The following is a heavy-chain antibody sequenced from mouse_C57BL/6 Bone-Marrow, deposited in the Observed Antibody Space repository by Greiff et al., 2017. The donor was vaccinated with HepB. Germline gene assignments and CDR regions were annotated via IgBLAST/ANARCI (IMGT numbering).Heavy chain of an antibody. CDR1: GYTFTDYE. V-gene: IGHV1-15*01. J-gene: IGHJ2*01. D-gene: IGHD1-1*02. CDR3: TMETYYALDY. Sequence: QVHVKQSGAELVRPGASVTLSCKASGYTFTDYEMHWVKQTPVHGLEWIGAIDPETGGTAYNQKFKGKAILTADKSSSTAYMELRSLTSEDSAVYYCTMETYYALDYWGQGTTLTVSS. CDR2: IDPETGGT.